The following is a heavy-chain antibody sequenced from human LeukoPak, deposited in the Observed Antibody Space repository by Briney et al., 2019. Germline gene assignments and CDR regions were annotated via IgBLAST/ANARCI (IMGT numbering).Heavy chain of an antibody. CDR3: AREADYGDYVH. V-gene: IGHV1-18*01. J-gene: IGHJ4*02. CDR1: GYTFTSYG. D-gene: IGHD4-17*01. Sequence: ATVKVSCKPSGYTFTSYGISWVRQAPGQGLEWMGWISAYNGNTNYAQKLQGRVTMTTDTSTSTAYMELRSLRSDDTAVYYCAREADYGDYVHWGQGTLVTVSS. CDR2: ISAYNGNT.